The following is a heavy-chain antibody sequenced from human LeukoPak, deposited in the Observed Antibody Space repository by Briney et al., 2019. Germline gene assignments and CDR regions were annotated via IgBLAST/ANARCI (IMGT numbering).Heavy chain of an antibody. J-gene: IGHJ6*03. Sequence: SETLSLTCTVSGGSISSYYWSWIRQPAGKGLESIGHISTSGSTNYNPSLKSRVTMSVDTSKNQFSLKLSSVTAADTAVYYCARESHDILTGSYYYYMDVWGKGTTVTISS. CDR3: ARESHDILTGSYYYYMDV. V-gene: IGHV4-4*07. CDR1: GGSISSYY. CDR2: ISTSGST. D-gene: IGHD3-9*01.